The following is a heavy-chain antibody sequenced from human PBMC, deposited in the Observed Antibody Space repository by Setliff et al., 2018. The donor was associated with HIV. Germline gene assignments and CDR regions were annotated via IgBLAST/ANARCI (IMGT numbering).Heavy chain of an antibody. J-gene: IGHJ3*01. CDR2: IYYSGST. D-gene: IGHD4-17*01. Sequence: SETLSLTCTVSGGSISSSSYYWGWIRQPPGKGLEWIGSIYYSGSTYYNPSLESRVTISVDTSKHQFSLKLSSVTAADTAVYYCARVQMAYAAFDVWGQGTMVTVSS. V-gene: IGHV4-39*07. CDR3: ARVQMAYAAFDV. CDR1: GGSISSSSYY.